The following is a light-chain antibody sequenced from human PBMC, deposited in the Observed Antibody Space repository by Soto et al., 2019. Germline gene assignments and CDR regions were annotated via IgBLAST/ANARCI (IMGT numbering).Light chain of an antibody. CDR2: GAS. CDR1: QSISSY. J-gene: IGKJ4*01. Sequence: DIQMTQSPSSLSASVGARVTITCRASQSISSYLNWYQHKPGKAPKLQIYGASSLQSGVPSRVSGRCSGTDFTLTINSLQPEDFATYYCQQSYSTPQLTFGGGTKVEIK. CDR3: QQSYSTPQLT. V-gene: IGKV1-39*01.